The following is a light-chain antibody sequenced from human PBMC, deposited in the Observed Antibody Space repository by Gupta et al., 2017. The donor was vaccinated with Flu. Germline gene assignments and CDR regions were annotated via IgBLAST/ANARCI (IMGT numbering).Light chain of an antibody. CDR1: SRDVGGYDF. V-gene: IGLV2-14*03. J-gene: IGLJ1*01. CDR2: EVS. Sequence: QSALTQPASVSGSPGQSISVSCTGTSRDVGGYDFVSWYQQHPGKAPKLLIYEVSRRASGVSDRFSGSKPANTASLTISGLQAEDEADYYCCSYISGDAYVFGTGTTVT. CDR3: CSYISGDAYV.